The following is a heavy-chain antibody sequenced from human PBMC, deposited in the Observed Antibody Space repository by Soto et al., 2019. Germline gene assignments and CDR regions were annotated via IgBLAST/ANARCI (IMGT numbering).Heavy chain of an antibody. CDR1: GYSFTTYW. Sequence: GESLKISCKSYGYSFTTYWIAWVRQMPGKGLEWIVSIHPGESDTRYSPSFQGQVTISADRSITTAYLQWSSLKASDTAMYYCARNEATYYNFYGMDVGGQGTTVTVSS. V-gene: IGHV5-51*01. CDR2: IHPGESDT. J-gene: IGHJ6*02. CDR3: ARNEATYYNFYGMDV. D-gene: IGHD1-1*01.